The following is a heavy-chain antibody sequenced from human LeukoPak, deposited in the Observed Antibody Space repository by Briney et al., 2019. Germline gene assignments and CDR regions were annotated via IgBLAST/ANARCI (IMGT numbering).Heavy chain of an antibody. Sequence: SETLSLTCTVSGGSISSYYWSWIRQPPGKGLEWIGYIYNSGSTNYNPSLKSRVTISVDTSKNQFSLKLSSVTAADTAVYYCARAVEGEYSGYDRYFDYWGQGTLVTVSS. V-gene: IGHV4-59*01. CDR1: GGSISSYY. CDR2: IYNSGST. CDR3: ARAVEGEYSGYDRYFDY. D-gene: IGHD5-12*01. J-gene: IGHJ4*02.